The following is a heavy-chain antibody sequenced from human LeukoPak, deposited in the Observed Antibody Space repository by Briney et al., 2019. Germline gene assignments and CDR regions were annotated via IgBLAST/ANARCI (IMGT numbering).Heavy chain of an antibody. D-gene: IGHD5-12*01. J-gene: IGHJ4*02. CDR3: ARVTSGYKSSFDY. V-gene: IGHV6-1*01. CDR2: TYYRSKWFN. CDR1: GDSVSSNSAA. Sequence: SQTLSLTCAVSGDSVSSNSAAWNWIRQSSSRGLEWLGRTYYRSKWFNDYAVSVNSRITINPDTSKNQFSLQLNSVTPEDTAVYYCARVTSGYKSSFDYWGQGILVTVSS.